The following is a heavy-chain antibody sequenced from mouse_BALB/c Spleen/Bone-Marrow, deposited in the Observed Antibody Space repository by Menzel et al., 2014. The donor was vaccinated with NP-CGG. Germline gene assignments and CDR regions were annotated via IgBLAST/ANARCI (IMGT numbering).Heavy chain of an antibody. V-gene: IGHV5-17*02. CDR2: ISNGSSTI. Sequence: EVQLQESGGGLVQPGGSRKLSCAASGFTFSSFGMHWVRQAPEKGLEWVAYISNGSSTIYYADTVKGRFTISRDNPKNPLFLQMTSVRSEDTAMYYCARKGAMITHYYAMDYWGQGTSVTVSS. D-gene: IGHD2-4*01. CDR1: GFTFSSFG. J-gene: IGHJ4*01. CDR3: ARKGAMITHYYAMDY.